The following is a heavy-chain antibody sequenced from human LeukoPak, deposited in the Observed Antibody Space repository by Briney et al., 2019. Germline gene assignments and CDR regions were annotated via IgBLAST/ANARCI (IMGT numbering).Heavy chain of an antibody. CDR2: INPNSGGT. V-gene: IGHV1-2*02. D-gene: IGHD6-19*01. CDR3: AREDSSGFSPFDY. Sequence: ASVKVSCKASGYTFTGYYMHWVRQAPGQGLEWMGWINPNSGGTNYAQKFQGRVTMTRDTSISTAYMELSRLRSDDTAVYYCAREDSSGFSPFDYWGQGTLVTVSS. CDR1: GYTFTGYY. J-gene: IGHJ4*02.